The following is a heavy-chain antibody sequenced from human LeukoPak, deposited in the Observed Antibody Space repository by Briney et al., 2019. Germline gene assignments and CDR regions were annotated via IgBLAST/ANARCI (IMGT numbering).Heavy chain of an antibody. J-gene: IGHJ4*02. D-gene: IGHD6-6*01. CDR3: AKDRSSSFSGFLEY. CDR2: MSYSGSST. CDR1: GFTLSSYA. Sequence: PGGSLRLSCAASGFTLSSYAMNWVRQAPGKGLEWVSAMSYSGSSTYYADSVKGRFNISRDNSKNTLYLQMNSLRAEDTAVYYCAKDRSSSFSGFLEYWGQGTLVTVSS. V-gene: IGHV3-23*01.